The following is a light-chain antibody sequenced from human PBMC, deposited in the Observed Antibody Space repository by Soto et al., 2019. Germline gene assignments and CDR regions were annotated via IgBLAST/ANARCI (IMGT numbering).Light chain of an antibody. Sequence: IVFTHSPGTLSIFHLKTATLFCRASQSVSNNYLACYQQTPGQPTRLLIYGSSNRATGTPDRISGSCARTYFTLTISRLEPEYVAVYYCQQYSSSGTFGQGTKVDNK. V-gene: IGKV3-20*01. CDR2: GSS. CDR3: QQYSSSGT. CDR1: QSVSNNY. J-gene: IGKJ1*01.